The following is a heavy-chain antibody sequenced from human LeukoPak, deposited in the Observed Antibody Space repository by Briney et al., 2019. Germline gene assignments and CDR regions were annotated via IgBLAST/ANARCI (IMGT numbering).Heavy chain of an antibody. D-gene: IGHD1-26*01. CDR2: IRYDGSNK. J-gene: IGHJ6*03. CDR3: AKVDTSGSRSGGYYYYYMDV. Sequence: GGSLRLSCAASGFTFSSYGMHWVRQAPGKGLEWVAFIRYDGSNKYYADSVKGRFTISRDNSKNTLYLQMNSLRAEDTAVYYCAKVDTSGSRSGGYYYYYMDVWAKGPRSPSP. V-gene: IGHV3-30*02. CDR1: GFTFSSYG.